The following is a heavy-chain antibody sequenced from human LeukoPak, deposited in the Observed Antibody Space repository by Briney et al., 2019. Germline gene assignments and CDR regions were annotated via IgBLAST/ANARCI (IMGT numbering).Heavy chain of an antibody. D-gene: IGHD3-22*01. CDR2: FDPEDGET. V-gene: IGHV1-24*01. J-gene: IGHJ4*02. CDR3: ATGLPYYYDSSGSMPPLFDY. Sequence: ASVKVSCKVSGYTLTELSMHWVRQAPGKGLEWMGGFDPEDGETIYAQKFQGRVTMTEDTSIDTAYMELSSLRSEDTAVYYCATGLPYYYDSSGSMPPLFDYWGQGTLVTVSS. CDR1: GYTLTELS.